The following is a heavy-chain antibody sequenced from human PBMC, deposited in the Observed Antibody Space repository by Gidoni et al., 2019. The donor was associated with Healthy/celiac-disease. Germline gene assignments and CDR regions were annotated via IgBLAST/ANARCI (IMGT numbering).Heavy chain of an antibody. D-gene: IGHD3-16*01. J-gene: IGHJ6*02. V-gene: IGHV4-59*08. CDR2: IYYSGST. Sequence: QVQLQESGPGLVKPAETLSLTYTVSGGPISSYYWSWIRQPPGKGLEWIGYIYYSGSTNPNPSLKSRVTISVDTSKNQFSLKLSSVTAADTAVYYCARIVGGGYYYGMDVWGQGTTVTVSS. CDR3: ARIVGGGYYYGMDV. CDR1: GGPISSYY.